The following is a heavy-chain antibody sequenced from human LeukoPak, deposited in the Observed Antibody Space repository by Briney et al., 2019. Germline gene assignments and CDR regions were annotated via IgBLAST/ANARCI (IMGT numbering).Heavy chain of an antibody. CDR3: ARGRAAAGRRGYWFDP. Sequence: ASVKVSCKASGYTFTSYDINWVRQATGQGLEWMGWMNPNSGNTGYARKFQGRVTMTRNTSISAAYMELSSLRSEDTAVYYCARGRAAAGRRGYWFDPWGQGTLVTVSS. D-gene: IGHD6-13*01. CDR1: GYTFTSYD. CDR2: MNPNSGNT. V-gene: IGHV1-8*01. J-gene: IGHJ5*02.